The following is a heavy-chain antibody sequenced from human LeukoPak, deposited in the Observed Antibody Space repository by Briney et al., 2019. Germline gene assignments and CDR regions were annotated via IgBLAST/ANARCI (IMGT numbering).Heavy chain of an antibody. V-gene: IGHV4-59*01. CDR1: GGSISSYY. Sequence: SETLSLTCTVSGGSISSYYWSWIRQPPGKGLEWIGYIYYSGSTNYNPSLKSRVTISVDTSKNQFSLKLSSVTAADTAVYYCARGPGVDRYFDLWGRGTLVTVSS. J-gene: IGHJ2*01. D-gene: IGHD3-9*01. CDR3: ARGPGVDRYFDL. CDR2: IYYSGST.